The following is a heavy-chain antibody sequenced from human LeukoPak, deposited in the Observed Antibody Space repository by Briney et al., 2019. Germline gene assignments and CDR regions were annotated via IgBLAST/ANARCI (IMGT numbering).Heavy chain of an antibody. D-gene: IGHD3-22*01. J-gene: IGHJ4*02. CDR2: ISAYNGNT. CDR3: ARDRRSYYDSSGYTPFDY. CDR1: GYTFTSYG. Sequence: GASVKVSCKASGYTFTSYGISWVRQAPGQGLEWMGWISAYNGNTNYAQKLQGRVTMTTDTSTSTAYMELRSLRSDDTAVYYCARDRRSYYDSSGYTPFDYWGQGTLVTVSS. V-gene: IGHV1-18*01.